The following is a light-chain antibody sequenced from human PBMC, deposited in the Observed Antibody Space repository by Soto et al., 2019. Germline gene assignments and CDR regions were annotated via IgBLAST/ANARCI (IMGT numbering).Light chain of an antibody. CDR1: QSVDRY. CDR2: DAY. CDR3: QQRGKWPST. Sequence: DIVMTQSPDSLTVSLGERATINCKSSQSVDRYVAWYQQKVGQAPRLLIYDAYTRATGVGGRFTGSGSATDFSLTITSLEPEDFAVYYCQQRGKWPSTFGPGTKVEMK. V-gene: IGKV3-11*01. J-gene: IGKJ2*02.